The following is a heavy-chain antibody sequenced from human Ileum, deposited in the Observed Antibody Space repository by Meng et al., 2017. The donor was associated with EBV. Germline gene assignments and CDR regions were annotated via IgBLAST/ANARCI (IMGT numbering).Heavy chain of an antibody. D-gene: IGHD6-19*01. Sequence: QVQLKESGPGLVKPSGTLSFACAVTGGSISSSNWWSWVRQPPGKGLEWIGEIYHSGSTNYNPSLKSRVTMSVDKSKNQFSLNLSSVTAADTAVYYCARVGQWLPIDYWGQGTLVTASS. CDR2: IYHSGST. CDR1: GGSISSSNW. CDR3: ARVGQWLPIDY. J-gene: IGHJ4*02. V-gene: IGHV4-4*02.